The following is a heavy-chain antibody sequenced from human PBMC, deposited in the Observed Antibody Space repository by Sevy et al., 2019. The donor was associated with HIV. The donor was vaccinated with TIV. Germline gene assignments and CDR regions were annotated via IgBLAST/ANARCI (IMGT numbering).Heavy chain of an antibody. CDR3: AREDYYVSGSYFFDS. V-gene: IGHV3-11*04. CDR1: GFTFSDYY. D-gene: IGHD3-22*01. Sequence: GGSLRLSCAASGFTFSDYYMSWIRQAPGKGLEWVSYISSSGSTIYYADSVKGRFTISRDNAKNSLYLQMTSLRAEDTAVYYCAREDYYVSGSYFFDSWGQGTLVTVSS. CDR2: ISSSGSTI. J-gene: IGHJ4*02.